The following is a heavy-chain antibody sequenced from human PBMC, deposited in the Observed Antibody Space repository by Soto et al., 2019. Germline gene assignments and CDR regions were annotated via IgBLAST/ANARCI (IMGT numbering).Heavy chain of an antibody. V-gene: IGHV4-59*01. CDR3: ARTYYASRADV. CDR1: GGSISTYY. J-gene: IGHJ6*02. CDR2: IYYSGST. Sequence: PSETLSLTCTVSGGSISTYYWSWIRQPPGKGLEWIGYIYYSGSTNYNASLKSRVTISLDTSKNQFSLKLNSVTAADTAVYYCARTYYASRADVWGQGATVTVSS. D-gene: IGHD2-2*01.